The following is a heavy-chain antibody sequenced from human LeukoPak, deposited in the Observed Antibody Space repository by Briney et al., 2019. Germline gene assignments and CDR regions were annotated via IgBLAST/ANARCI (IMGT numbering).Heavy chain of an antibody. Sequence: GGSLRLSCAASGFTFSTYSINWVRQAPGKGLEWVSSISSSSSYIYYADSVKGRFTISRDNAKNSLFLQMNSLRAADTAVYYCARDRGSQLLLGGVYYYYYYMDVWGKGTTVTISS. D-gene: IGHD2-2*01. CDR1: GFTFSTYS. V-gene: IGHV3-21*04. CDR3: ARDRGSQLLLGGVYYYYYYMDV. CDR2: ISSSSSYI. J-gene: IGHJ6*03.